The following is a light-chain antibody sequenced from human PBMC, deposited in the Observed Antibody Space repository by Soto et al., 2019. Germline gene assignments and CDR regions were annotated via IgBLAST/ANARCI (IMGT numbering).Light chain of an antibody. CDR3: QQSYNIPFT. CDR1: RTISKY. J-gene: IGKJ3*01. V-gene: IGKV1-39*01. CDR2: AAS. Sequence: DIQMTQSPSSLSASVGDRVTITCRASRTISKYLNWYQQKPGKAPESLIYAASSLQTGVPSRFSGSESGTNFTLTISSLQPEDSATYYCQQSYNIPFTVGLGTKVDIK.